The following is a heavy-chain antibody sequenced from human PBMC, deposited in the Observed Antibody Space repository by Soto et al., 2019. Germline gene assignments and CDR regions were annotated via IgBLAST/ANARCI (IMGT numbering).Heavy chain of an antibody. CDR1: GYTFTSYG. V-gene: IGHV1-18*01. Sequence: QVQLVQSGTEIKKPGASAKVSCKASGYTFTSYGISWVRQAPGQGLEWMGWIRAYNGNTYYAQKLQGRVTMTTDTSTSSAYMELRSLRSDATAVYYCARDAPPDDDWGQGTLVTVAS. CDR3: ARDAPPDDD. CDR2: IRAYNGNT. J-gene: IGHJ4*02.